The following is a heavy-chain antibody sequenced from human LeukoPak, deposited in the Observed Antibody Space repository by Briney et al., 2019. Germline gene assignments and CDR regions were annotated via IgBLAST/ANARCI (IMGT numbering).Heavy chain of an antibody. D-gene: IGHD6-13*01. J-gene: IGHJ4*02. CDR2: IYYSGTT. V-gene: IGHV4-39*07. CDR3: ARDRVSSSWYGSGYFDY. Sequence: PSETLSPTCTVSGDSISTTSYFWAWIRQPPGEGLEWIGSIYYSGTTYFNSSLKSRVTISVDTSKNQFSLKLSSVTAADTAVYYCARDRVSSSWYGSGYFDYWGQGTLVTVSS. CDR1: GDSISTTSYF.